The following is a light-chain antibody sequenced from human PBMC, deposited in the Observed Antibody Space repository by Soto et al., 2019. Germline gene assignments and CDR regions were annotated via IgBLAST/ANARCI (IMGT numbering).Light chain of an antibody. Sequence: IVMTQSPDSLAVSLGERATINCKSSQSLLYSSNNKNYLAWYQQKPGQPPKLLIYWASTRASGVPARFSGSGSGTDFTLTISSLQAEDVAVYDCQQYYSNPELTFGGGTKVEIK. CDR1: QSLLYSSNNKNY. CDR2: WAS. CDR3: QQYYSNPELT. V-gene: IGKV4-1*01. J-gene: IGKJ4*01.